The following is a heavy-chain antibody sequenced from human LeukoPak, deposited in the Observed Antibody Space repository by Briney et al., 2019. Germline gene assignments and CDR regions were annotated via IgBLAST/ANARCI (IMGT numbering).Heavy chain of an antibody. J-gene: IGHJ2*01. CDR3: AREREYYYDNSGYYGYFDL. V-gene: IGHV4-61*02. Sequence: PSQTLSLTCTVSGGSISSGSYYWSWIRQPAGKGLEWIGRIYTSGSTNYNPSLKSRVTISVDTSKNQFSLKLSSVTAADTAVYYCAREREYYYDNSGYYGYFDLWGRGTLVTVSS. CDR1: GGSISSGSYY. CDR2: IYTSGST. D-gene: IGHD3-22*01.